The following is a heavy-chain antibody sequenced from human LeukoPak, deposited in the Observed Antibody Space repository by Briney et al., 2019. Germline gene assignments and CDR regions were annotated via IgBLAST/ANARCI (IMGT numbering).Heavy chain of an antibody. J-gene: IGHJ5*02. CDR3: ARDPSRWFAELRNWFDP. CDR1: GFTFSSYG. CDR2: IWYDGSNK. D-gene: IGHD3-10*01. Sequence: GGSLRLSCAASGFTFSSYGMLWVRQAPGKGLEWVAVIWYDGSNKYYADSVKGRFTISRDNSKNTLYLHMNSLRAEDTAVYYCARDPSRWFAELRNWFDPWGQGTLVTVSS. V-gene: IGHV3-33*01.